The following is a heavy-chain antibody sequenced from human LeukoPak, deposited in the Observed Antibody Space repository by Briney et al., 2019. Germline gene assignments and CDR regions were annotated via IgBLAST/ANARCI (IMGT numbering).Heavy chain of an antibody. V-gene: IGHV3-21*01. J-gene: IGHJ5*02. D-gene: IGHD5-18*01. CDR2: ISSGGGHI. CDR1: GFTFSTYT. Sequence: GGSLRLSCAVSGFTFSTYTMNWVRQAPGKGLEWVSSISSGGGHIYYADSVKGRFTISRDNAENSLFLQMNSLRAEDTAVYYCAGVATAMETSGPWGQGTLVTVSS. CDR3: AGVATAMETSGP.